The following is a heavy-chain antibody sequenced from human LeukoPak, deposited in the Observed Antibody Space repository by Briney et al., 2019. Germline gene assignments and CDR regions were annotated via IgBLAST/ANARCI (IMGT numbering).Heavy chain of an antibody. V-gene: IGHV4-39*07. CDR1: GGSISSSNYY. CDR2: IFYSGST. Sequence: SETLSLTCTVSGGSISSSNYYWGWIRQPPGKGLEWIGSIFYSGSTYYNPSLKSRVTISVDTSKNQFSLKLSSVTAADTAVYYCARSTMVQGSNYYYMDVWGKGTTVTVSS. CDR3: ARSTMVQGSNYYYMDV. J-gene: IGHJ6*03. D-gene: IGHD3-10*01.